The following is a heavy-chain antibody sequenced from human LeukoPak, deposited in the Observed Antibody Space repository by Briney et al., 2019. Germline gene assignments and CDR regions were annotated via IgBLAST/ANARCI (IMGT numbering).Heavy chain of an antibody. D-gene: IGHD6-13*01. CDR2: ISYDGSNK. CDR1: GYTFTSYY. J-gene: IGHJ4*02. V-gene: IGHV3-30*18. CDR3: AKARSIAAAGPFDY. Sequence: SCKASGYTFTSYYMHWVRQAPGKGLEWVAVISYDGSNKYYADSVKGRFTISRDNSKNTLYLQMNSLRAEDTAVYYCAKARSIAAAGPFDYWGQGTLVTVSS.